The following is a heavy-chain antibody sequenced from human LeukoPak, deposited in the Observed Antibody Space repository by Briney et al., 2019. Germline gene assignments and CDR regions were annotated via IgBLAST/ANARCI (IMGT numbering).Heavy chain of an antibody. V-gene: IGHV4-61*02. CDR3: ARTYGFWGSNWFDP. D-gene: IGHD3-16*01. CDR1: GGSISSGSYY. Sequence: SETLSLTCTVSGGSISSGSYYWSWIRQPAGKGLEWIGRIYTSGSTNYNPSLKSRVTISVDTSKNQFSLKLSSVTAADTAVYYCARTYGFWGSNWFDPWGQGTLVTVSS. J-gene: IGHJ5*02. CDR2: IYTSGST.